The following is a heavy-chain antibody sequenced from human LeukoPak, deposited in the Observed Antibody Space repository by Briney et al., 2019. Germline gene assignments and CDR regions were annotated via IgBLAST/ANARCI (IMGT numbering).Heavy chain of an antibody. CDR2: ISTTSSSI. CDR1: GFTFSSYS. V-gene: IGHV3-48*01. CDR3: ARVRATYYFDY. Sequence: TGGSLRLSCAASGFTFSSYSMNWVRQAPGRGLEWVSYISTTSSSIYYADSVKGRFTISRDNAKNSLYLQMNSLRAEDTAVYYCARVRATYYFDYWGPGTLVTVSS. J-gene: IGHJ4*02.